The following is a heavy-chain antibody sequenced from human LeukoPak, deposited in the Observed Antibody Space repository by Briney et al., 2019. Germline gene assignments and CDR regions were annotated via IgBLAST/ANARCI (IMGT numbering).Heavy chain of an antibody. CDR3: AKVGAITMIVVVITPYFQH. V-gene: IGHV3-23*01. Sequence: GGSLSLSCAASGFTFSSYAMNWVRQAPGKGLEWVSDISGSGGSKYYADSVKGRFTISRDNSKNTLYLQMNSLRAEDTAVYYCAKVGAITMIVVVITPYFQHWGQGTLVTVSS. J-gene: IGHJ1*01. D-gene: IGHD3-22*01. CDR2: ISGSGGSK. CDR1: GFTFSSYA.